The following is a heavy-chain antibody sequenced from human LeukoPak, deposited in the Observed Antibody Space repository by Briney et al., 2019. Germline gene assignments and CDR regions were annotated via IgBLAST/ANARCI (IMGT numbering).Heavy chain of an antibody. V-gene: IGHV1-24*01. CDR1: GYTLTELS. CDR2: FDPEDGET. Sequence: ASVKVSCKVSGYTLTELSMHWVRQAPGEGLEWMGGFDPEDGETIYAQKFQGRVTMTEDTSTDTAHMELSSLRSEDTAAYYCATDRGWGSSRYFDYWGQGTLVTVSS. CDR3: ATDRGWGSSRYFDY. D-gene: IGHD6-13*01. J-gene: IGHJ4*02.